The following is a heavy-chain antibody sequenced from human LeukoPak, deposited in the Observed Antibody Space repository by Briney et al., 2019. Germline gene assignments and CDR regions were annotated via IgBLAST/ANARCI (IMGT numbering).Heavy chain of an antibody. CDR1: GFTFSSYA. J-gene: IGHJ4*02. D-gene: IGHD3-22*01. CDR2: ISGSGGST. V-gene: IGHV3-23*01. Sequence: SGGSLRLSCAASGFTFSSYAMSWVRQAPGKGLEWVSAISGSGGSTYYADSVKGRFTISRDNSKNTLYLQMNSLRAEDTAVYYCAKDLRGGYYDSSGYYPKGDYWGQGTLVTVSS. CDR3: AKDLRGGYYDSSGYYPKGDY.